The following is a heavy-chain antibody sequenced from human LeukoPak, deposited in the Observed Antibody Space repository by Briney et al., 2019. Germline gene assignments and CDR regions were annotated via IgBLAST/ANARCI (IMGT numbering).Heavy chain of an antibody. CDR1: GGSISSYY. D-gene: IGHD6-6*01. J-gene: IGHJ4*02. V-gene: IGHV4-59*01. CDR3: AREGGIAARPFDY. Sequence: SEILSLTCTVSGGSISSYYWSWIRQPPGKGLEWIGYIYYSGSTNYNPSLKSRVTISVDTSKNQFSLKLSSVTAADTAVYYCAREGGIAARPFDYWGQGTLVTVSS. CDR2: IYYSGST.